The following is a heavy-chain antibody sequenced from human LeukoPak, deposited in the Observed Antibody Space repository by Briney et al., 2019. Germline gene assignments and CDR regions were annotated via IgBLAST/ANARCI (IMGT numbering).Heavy chain of an antibody. CDR2: ISDSGDTT. D-gene: IGHD6-13*01. CDR1: GFTFSSYA. V-gene: IGHV3-23*01. Sequence: GGSLRLSCAASGFTFSSYAMSWVRQAPGKGLEWVSGISDSGDTTYYADSVKGRFTISRDNSNNTLYLQLNSLRAEDTAIYYCAKQRGLLMASAANYWGQGTLVSVSS. CDR3: AKQRGLLMASAANY. J-gene: IGHJ4*02.